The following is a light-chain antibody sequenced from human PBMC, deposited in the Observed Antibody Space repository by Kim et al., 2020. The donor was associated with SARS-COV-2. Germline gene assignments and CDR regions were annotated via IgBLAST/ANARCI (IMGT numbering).Light chain of an antibody. CDR3: QQRSNWPLT. CDR1: QSVTRF. Sequence: LSPGERATLSCRASQSVTRFLTWYQQKPGQAPRLLIYDASNRATGIPARFSGSGSGTDFTLTISSLEPEDLAVYYCQQRSNWPLTFGGGTKVDIK. V-gene: IGKV3-11*01. J-gene: IGKJ4*01. CDR2: DAS.